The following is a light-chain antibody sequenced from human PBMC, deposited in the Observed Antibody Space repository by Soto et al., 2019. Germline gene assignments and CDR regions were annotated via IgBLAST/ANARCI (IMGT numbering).Light chain of an antibody. Sequence: QTVVTQSPSASASLGASVKLTCTLSSGHSDYDIAWHQQQPEKGPRYLMKVNSGGSHIQGDGIPDRFSGSSSGAERYLTISSLQSEDEADYYCQTWGTGFLVFGGGTKLTVL. CDR1: SGHSDYD. J-gene: IGLJ2*01. V-gene: IGLV4-69*01. CDR3: QTWGTGFLV. CDR2: VNSGGSH.